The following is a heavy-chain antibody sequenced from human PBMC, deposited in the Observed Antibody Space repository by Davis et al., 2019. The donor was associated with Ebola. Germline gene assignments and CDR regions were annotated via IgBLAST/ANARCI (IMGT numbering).Heavy chain of an antibody. CDR2: IYPGDSDT. CDR3: ARQKSWGSSWYLAY. CDR1: GYSFTRSW. D-gene: IGHD6-13*01. Sequence: GESLKISCKASGYSFTRSWIAWVRQMPGKGLEWMGIIYPGDSDTRYSLSFQGQVTISADNSINTAYLQWNSLKASDTAMYYCARQKSWGSSWYLAYWGQGTLVTVSS. J-gene: IGHJ4*02. V-gene: IGHV5-51*01.